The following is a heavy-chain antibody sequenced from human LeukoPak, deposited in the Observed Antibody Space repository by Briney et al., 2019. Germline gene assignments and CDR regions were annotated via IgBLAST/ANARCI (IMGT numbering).Heavy chain of an antibody. V-gene: IGHV3-48*01. CDR2: ISSSSSTI. CDR1: GFTFSSHS. J-gene: IGHJ4*02. CDR3: ARVSSGGSGGSCYKPNDN. Sequence: GGSLRLSCAASGFTFSSHSMNWVRQAPGKGLEWVSYISSSSSTIYYADSVKGRFTISRDNAKNSLYLQMNSLRLEDTAVYFCARVSSGGSGGSCYKPNDNWGQGTLVTVSS. D-gene: IGHD2-15*01.